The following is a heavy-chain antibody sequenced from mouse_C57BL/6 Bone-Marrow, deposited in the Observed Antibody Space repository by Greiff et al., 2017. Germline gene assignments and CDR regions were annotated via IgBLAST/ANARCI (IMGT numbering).Heavy chain of an antibody. Sequence: VQLQQPGAELVKPGASVKLSCKVSGYTFTSYCFHWLKRRLGQGLVWIGMFLPNSGSTNYNEKFKTKATLTVDKSSSTDYMKLSSLTSEDSAVYYCALIKGFAYWGQGTLVTVSA. CDR3: ALIKGFAY. CDR2: FLPNSGST. V-gene: IGHV1-64*01. J-gene: IGHJ3*01. D-gene: IGHD1-1*01. CDR1: GYTFTSYC.